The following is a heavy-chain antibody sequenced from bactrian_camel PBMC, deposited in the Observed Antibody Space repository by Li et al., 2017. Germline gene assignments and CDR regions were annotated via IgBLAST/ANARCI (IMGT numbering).Heavy chain of an antibody. D-gene: IGHD2*01. CDR1: EFPFNRYR. CDR3: AADLGWCGSRPLQREFRN. CDR2: IDSDGPV. V-gene: IGHV3S55*01. Sequence: HVQLVESGGDSVQAGGSLRLSCVISEFPFNRYRLAWFREAPGKDREGIAAIDSDGPVNYADSVKGRFTISHVNANNTLHLQMNSLKPEDTAVYYCAADLGWCGSRPLQREFRNWGQGTQVTVS. J-gene: IGHJ4*01.